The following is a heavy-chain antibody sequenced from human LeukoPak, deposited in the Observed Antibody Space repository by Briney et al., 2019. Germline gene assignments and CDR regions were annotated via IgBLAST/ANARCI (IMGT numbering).Heavy chain of an antibody. CDR1: GFTFSNYA. J-gene: IGHJ4*02. Sequence: GGSLRLSCAASGFTFSNYAMSWVRQAPGKGLEWVSGISGSGGSTYYADSVKGRFTISRDNSKNTLYLQMNSLRAEDTAVYCCAKYCSGGSCYSLFDYWGQGTLVTVSS. CDR2: ISGSGGST. D-gene: IGHD2-15*01. V-gene: IGHV3-23*01. CDR3: AKYCSGGSCYSLFDY.